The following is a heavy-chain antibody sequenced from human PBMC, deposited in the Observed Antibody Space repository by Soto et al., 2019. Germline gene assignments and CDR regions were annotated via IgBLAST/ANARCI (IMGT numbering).Heavy chain of an antibody. D-gene: IGHD2-2*01. CDR3: ARALGYCSSTSCYAGAGVFDY. CDR2: ISSNGGST. Sequence: EVQLVESGGGLVQPGGSLRLSCAASGFTFSSYAMHWVRQAPGKGLEYVSAISSNGGSTYYANSVKGRFTISRDNSKNTLYLQMGSLRAEDMAVYYCARALGYCSSTSCYAGAGVFDYWGQGTLVTVSS. V-gene: IGHV3-64*01. CDR1: GFTFSSYA. J-gene: IGHJ4*02.